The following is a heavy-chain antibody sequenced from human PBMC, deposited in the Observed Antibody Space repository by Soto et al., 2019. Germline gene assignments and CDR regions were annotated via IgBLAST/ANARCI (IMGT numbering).Heavy chain of an antibody. J-gene: IGHJ4*02. CDR3: ARVNTWIQLWSSFDY. CDR2: VHSSGGT. CDR1: HGSITSGDYF. V-gene: IGHV4-39*02. D-gene: IGHD5-18*01. Sequence: SETLSLTCTVSHGSITSGDYFWAWIRQPPGKGLEFIGSVHSSGGTYYSPSLKSRASISIDTSRNQFSLKLTSVTAADTAVYYCARVNTWIQLWSSFDYWGQGTLVTVSS.